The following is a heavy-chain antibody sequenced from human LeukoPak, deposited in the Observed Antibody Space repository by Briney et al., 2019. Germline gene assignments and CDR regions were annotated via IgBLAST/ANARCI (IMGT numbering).Heavy chain of an antibody. V-gene: IGHV4-34*01. CDR2: INHSGST. CDR1: GGSFSGYY. Sequence: PSETLSLTCAVYGGSFSGYYWSWIRQPPGKGLEWIGEINHSGSTNYNPSLKSRVTISVGTSKNQFSLKLSSVTAADTAVYYCARGPHVLLWFGELGTPHYWGQGTLVTVSS. J-gene: IGHJ4*02. CDR3: ARGPHVLLWFGELGTPHY. D-gene: IGHD3-10*01.